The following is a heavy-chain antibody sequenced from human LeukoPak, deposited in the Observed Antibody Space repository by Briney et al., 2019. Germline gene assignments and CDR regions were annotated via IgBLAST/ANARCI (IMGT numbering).Heavy chain of an antibody. J-gene: IGHJ3*02. V-gene: IGHV3-7*01. Sequence: GGSLRLSCAASGFNFNNYWMNWVRQAPGKGLEWVANINQDGSEKYYVDSVKGRFTISRDNAKKSLSLQMNSLRADDTAVYYCAKGQVTTVTGLAAFDIWGQGTMVTVSS. CDR1: GFNFNNYW. CDR3: AKGQVTTVTGLAAFDI. D-gene: IGHD4-17*01. CDR2: INQDGSEK.